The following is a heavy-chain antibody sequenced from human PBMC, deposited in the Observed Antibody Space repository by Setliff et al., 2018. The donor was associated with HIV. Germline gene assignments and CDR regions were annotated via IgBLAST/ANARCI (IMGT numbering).Heavy chain of an antibody. CDR1: GDSIRSSVYY. D-gene: IGHD2-21*02. CDR2: VHNSGST. CDR3: VTMTANWFDP. J-gene: IGHJ5*02. V-gene: IGHV4-39*07. Sequence: PSETLSLTCTVSGDSIRSSVYYWGWIRQPPGKGLEWIGSVHNSGSTYYNPSVKSRVVISVDPSKNQFSLKLTSLTAADTAVYYCVTMTANWFDPWGQGTLVTVSP.